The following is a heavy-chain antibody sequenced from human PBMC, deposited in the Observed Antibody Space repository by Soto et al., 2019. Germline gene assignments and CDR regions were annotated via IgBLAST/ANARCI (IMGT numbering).Heavy chain of an antibody. CDR2: IFYRGTT. D-gene: IGHD4-17*01. Sequence: QVQLQESGPGLVKPSQTLSLTCTVSGGSMTSGGYFWSWIRQLPGMGLEWIGNIFYRGTTYYNPSLKSRVIISIDTSKNQFSLRLNSVTAADTAVYYCARFDYGDYRNWFDPWGQGTLVTASS. J-gene: IGHJ5*02. CDR3: ARFDYGDYRNWFDP. CDR1: GGSMTSGGYF. V-gene: IGHV4-31*03.